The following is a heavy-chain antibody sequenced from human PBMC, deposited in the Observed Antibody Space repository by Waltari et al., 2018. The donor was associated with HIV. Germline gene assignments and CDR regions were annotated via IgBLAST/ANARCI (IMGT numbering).Heavy chain of an antibody. CDR1: GYTFSSYD. Sequence: QEQLVQSGAEVKKPGASVKVSCKASGYTFSSYDINWVRQATGQGLEWMGWMNPNSGNTGYAQKFQGRVTMTRNTSISTAYMELSSLRSEDTAVYYCARARRIAASSGYDWFDPWGQGTLVTVSS. D-gene: IGHD6-6*01. V-gene: IGHV1-8*01. CDR3: ARARRIAASSGYDWFDP. CDR2: MNPNSGNT. J-gene: IGHJ5*02.